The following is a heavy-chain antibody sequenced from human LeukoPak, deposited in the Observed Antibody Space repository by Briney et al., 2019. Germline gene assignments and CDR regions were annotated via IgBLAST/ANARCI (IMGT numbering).Heavy chain of an antibody. J-gene: IGHJ4*02. Sequence: GGSLRLSCAASGFTFSSYSMNWIRQAPGKGLEWVSSISSSTSYIYYADSVKGRFTISKDNAKNSLYLQMNSLRAEDTAVYYCARGPTYLGYSSGWYKKGIDYWGQGTLVTVSS. CDR3: ARGPTYLGYSSGWYKKGIDY. CDR1: GFTFSSYS. D-gene: IGHD6-19*01. V-gene: IGHV3-21*01. CDR2: ISSSTSYI.